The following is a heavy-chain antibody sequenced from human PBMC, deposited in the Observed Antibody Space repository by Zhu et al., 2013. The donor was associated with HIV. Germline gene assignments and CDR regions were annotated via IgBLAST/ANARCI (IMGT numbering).Heavy chain of an antibody. CDR3: AREYCSGGGCYSATLFDY. Sequence: QVRLVQSGAEVKKPGAPVKVSCKASGYTFTKYTMHWVRQAPGQRLEWMGWINVVNGNTKSSQKFRGRVTITRDTSASTAYMEMKSLRSEDTAVYYCAREYCSGGGCYSATLFDYWGQGTLVTVSS. D-gene: IGHD2-15*01. J-gene: IGHJ4*02. CDR1: GYTFTKYT. CDR2: INVVNGNT. V-gene: IGHV1-3*01.